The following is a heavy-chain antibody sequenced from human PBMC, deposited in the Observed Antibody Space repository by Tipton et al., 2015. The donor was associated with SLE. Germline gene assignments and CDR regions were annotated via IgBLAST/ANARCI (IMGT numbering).Heavy chain of an antibody. CDR1: GGSISSHY. D-gene: IGHD7-27*01. V-gene: IGHV4-59*11. CDR3: AREGPWGEALDY. Sequence: TLSLTCTVSGGSISSHYWSWIRQPPGKGLECIGYIYYSGSTNYNPSLKSRVTISVDTSKNQFSLKLSSVTAADTAVYYCAREGPWGEALDYWGQGTLVTVSS. CDR2: IYYSGST. J-gene: IGHJ4*02.